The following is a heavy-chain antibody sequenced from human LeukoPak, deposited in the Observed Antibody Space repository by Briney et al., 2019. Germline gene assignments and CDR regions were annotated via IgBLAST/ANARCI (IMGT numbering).Heavy chain of an antibody. D-gene: IGHD3-10*01. CDR3: ARGTLYYYGSGWGGIDI. V-gene: IGHV4-34*01. CDR1: GGSFSGYY. Sequence: PSETQSLTCAVYGGSFSGYYWSWIRQPPGKGLEWIGEINHSGSTNYNPSLKSRVNISVDMSKNQFYRKLSSVTAADRAVFYCARGTLYYYGSGWGGIDIWGQGTMVTVSS. J-gene: IGHJ3*02. CDR2: INHSGST.